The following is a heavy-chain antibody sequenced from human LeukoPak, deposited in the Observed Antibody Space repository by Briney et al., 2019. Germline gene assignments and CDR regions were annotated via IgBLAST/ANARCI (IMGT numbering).Heavy chain of an antibody. J-gene: IGHJ5*02. Sequence: GGSLRLSCEVSGFSVSNNYMNWVRQAPGKGLEWVSATFTGGTTHYADSVKGRFTISRDTSKNTLHLQMNSLRPEDTAVYYCAREGYHNSRGPQIWYPAAWGQGTLVMVSS. D-gene: IGHD2/OR15-2a*01. CDR2: TFTGGTT. V-gene: IGHV3-53*01. CDR3: AREGYHNSRGPQIWYPAA. CDR1: GFSVSNNY.